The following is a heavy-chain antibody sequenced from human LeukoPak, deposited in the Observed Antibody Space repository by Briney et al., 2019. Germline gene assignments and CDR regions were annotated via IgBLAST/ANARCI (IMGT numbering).Heavy chain of an antibody. J-gene: IGHJ5*02. CDR3: ARRMVRGVIILGWFDP. CDR2: INHSGST. D-gene: IGHD3-10*01. V-gene: IGHV4-34*01. Sequence: SETLSLTCTVSGGSFSGYYWSWIRQPPGKGLEWIGEINHSGSTNYNPSLKSRVTISVDTSKNQFSLKLSSVTAADTAVYYCARRMVRGVIILGWFDPWGQGTLVTVSS. CDR1: GGSFSGYY.